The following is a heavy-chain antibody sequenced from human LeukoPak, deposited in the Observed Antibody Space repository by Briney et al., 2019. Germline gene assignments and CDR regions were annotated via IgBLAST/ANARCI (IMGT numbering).Heavy chain of an antibody. CDR2: IYYSGST. V-gene: IGHV4-30-4*08. CDR1: GGSISSGDYY. CDR3: ARLMITFGGVIARFDY. J-gene: IGHJ4*02. Sequence: PSQTLSLTCTVSGGSISSGDYYWSWIRQPPGKGLEWIGYIYYSGSTYYNPSLKSRVTISVDTSKNQFSLKLSSVTAADTAVYYCARLMITFGGVIARFDYWGQGTLVTVSS. D-gene: IGHD3-16*02.